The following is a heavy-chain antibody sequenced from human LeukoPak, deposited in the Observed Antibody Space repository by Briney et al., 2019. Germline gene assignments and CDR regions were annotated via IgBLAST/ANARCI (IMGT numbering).Heavy chain of an antibody. CDR2: ISWNSLGI. Sequence: GRSLRLSCAVSGFIFDDYAMHWIRQAPGKGLEWVSGISWNSLGIRYADSVKGRFTISRDNTKNSLYLQMNSLRAEDTAFYYCARGQGLRLWDYWGQGTLVTVSS. J-gene: IGHJ4*02. CDR3: ARGQGLRLWDY. V-gene: IGHV3-9*01. D-gene: IGHD5-12*01. CDR1: GFIFDDYA.